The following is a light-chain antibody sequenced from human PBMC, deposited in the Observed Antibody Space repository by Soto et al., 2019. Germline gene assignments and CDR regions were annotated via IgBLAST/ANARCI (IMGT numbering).Light chain of an antibody. V-gene: IGKV3-20*01. Sequence: EIVMTQSPANLSVSPGERATLSCRASQSVSSNFLAWYQHKPGQAPRLLIYDTSKRATAFPDRFSGSGSGTDFTLTISRLEPEDSAVYYCQHYGSSPLFTFGPGTKVDIK. CDR1: QSVSSNF. CDR3: QHYGSSPLFT. J-gene: IGKJ3*01. CDR2: DTS.